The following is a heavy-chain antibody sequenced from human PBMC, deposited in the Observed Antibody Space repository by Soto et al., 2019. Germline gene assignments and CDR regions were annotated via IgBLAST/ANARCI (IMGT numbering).Heavy chain of an antibody. J-gene: IGHJ5*02. CDR3: ARAPDSSGSGWFDP. CDR1: GGSISSGGYY. CDR2: IYYSGST. V-gene: IGHV4-31*03. D-gene: IGHD3-22*01. Sequence: PSETLSLTCTVSGGSISSGGYYWSWIRQHPGKGLEWIGYIYYSGSTYYNPSLKSRVTISVDTSKNQLSLKLSSVTAADTAVYYCARAPDSSGSGWFDPWGQGTLVTVSS.